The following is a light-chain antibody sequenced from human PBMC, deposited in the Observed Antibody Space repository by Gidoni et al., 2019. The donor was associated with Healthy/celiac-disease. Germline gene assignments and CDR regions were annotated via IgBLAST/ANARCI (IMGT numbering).Light chain of an antibody. CDR3: QQYGSSPGT. J-gene: IGKJ1*01. Sequence: EIVLTQSPGTLSLSPGERATLACRAIQRVSSSYLAWYQQKPGQAPRLLIYGASSRATGIPDRCSGSGSGTDFTLTISILEPEDFAVYYCQQYGSSPGTFGQGTKVEIK. CDR1: QRVSSSY. CDR2: GAS. V-gene: IGKV3-20*01.